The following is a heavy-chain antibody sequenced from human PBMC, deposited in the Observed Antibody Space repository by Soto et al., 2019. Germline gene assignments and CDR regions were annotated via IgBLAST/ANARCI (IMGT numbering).Heavy chain of an antibody. V-gene: IGHV1-69*06. CDR1: GGTFTTYD. Sequence: QVQLVQSGAEVRKPGSSVKVSCKASGGTFTTYDISSVRQAPGQGLEWMGGIIPLFDATKYAQKFQGRVTITADKSTGTAYMELSSLRSEDTAMYYCARDRSSSWYNGTFYFDSWGQGTLVTVSS. D-gene: IGHD6-19*01. CDR2: IIPLFDAT. J-gene: IGHJ4*02. CDR3: ARDRSSSWYNGTFYFDS.